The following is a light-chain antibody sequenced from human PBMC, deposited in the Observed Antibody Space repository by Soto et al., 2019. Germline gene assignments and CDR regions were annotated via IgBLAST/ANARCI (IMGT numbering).Light chain of an antibody. J-gene: IGKJ1*01. CDR3: QQYSDYPRT. CDR1: QSISSQ. CDR2: DAS. V-gene: IGKV1-5*01. Sequence: DIPMTQSPSTLSASVGDRVTITCRASQSISSQLAWYQQKPGKAPKLLIYDASSLKSGVPSRFSGSGSGTEFTLTISSLQPDDFATYYCQQYSDYPRTFGQGTKVEI.